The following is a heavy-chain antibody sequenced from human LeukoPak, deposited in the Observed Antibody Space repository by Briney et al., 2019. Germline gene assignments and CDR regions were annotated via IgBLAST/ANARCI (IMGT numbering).Heavy chain of an antibody. CDR1: GFTFSDSW. V-gene: IGHV3-7*01. CDR2: MNQDGSEK. Sequence: GGSLRLSCAAPGFTFSDSWMSWVRQAPGKGLEWVANMNQDGSEKDYVDSVKGRFTISRDNARNSLYLQMGRLRAEDTAVYYCATYTHWVAGDVWGQGTTVTVSS. D-gene: IGHD3-16*01. CDR3: ATYTHWVAGDV. J-gene: IGHJ6*02.